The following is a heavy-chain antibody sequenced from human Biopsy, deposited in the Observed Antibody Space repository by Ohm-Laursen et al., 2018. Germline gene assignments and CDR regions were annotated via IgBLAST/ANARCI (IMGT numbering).Heavy chain of an antibody. D-gene: IGHD3-22*01. V-gene: IGHV4-39*02. J-gene: IGHJ5*02. Sequence: GTLSFTCAVSGGYISNNNYYWGWIRQPPGKGLEWIGSIFYRGSTHYMPSLKSRVNISVDTSKNHFSLKLNSVTAADTSVYYCARDYDTSGYYYVSWGQGTLVTVSS. CDR2: IFYRGST. CDR1: GGYISNNNYY. CDR3: ARDYDTSGYYYVS.